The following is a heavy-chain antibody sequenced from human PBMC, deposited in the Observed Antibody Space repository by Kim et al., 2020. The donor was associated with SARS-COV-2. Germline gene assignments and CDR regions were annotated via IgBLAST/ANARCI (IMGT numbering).Heavy chain of an antibody. CDR2: IYPGDSDT. D-gene: IGHD3-3*01. Sequence: GESLKISCKGSGYSFTSYWIDWVRQMPGKGLEWMGIIYPGDSDTRYSPSFQGQVTISADKSISTAYLQWSSLKASDTAMYYCASSDVYYDFWSGYYPGDAFDIWGQGTMVTVSS. V-gene: IGHV5-51*03. CDR3: ASSDVYYDFWSGYYPGDAFDI. CDR1: GYSFTSYW. J-gene: IGHJ3*02.